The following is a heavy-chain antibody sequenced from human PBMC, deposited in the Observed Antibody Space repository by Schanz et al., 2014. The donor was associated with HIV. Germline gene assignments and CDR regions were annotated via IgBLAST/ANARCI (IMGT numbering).Heavy chain of an antibody. Sequence: QVRLVESGGGGVRPGREGRIGGEASGGRGDSDGIHWVRQAPGKGLEWVAVISADGNNEFYSDSVRGRFTISRDNSKNTLFLLMNSLTIEDTGRYYCVKPAPFACDVWGLGTMVSVSS. CDR1: GGRGDSDG. J-gene: IGHJ3*01. V-gene: IGHV3-30*18. CDR3: VKPAPFACDV. CDR2: ISADGNNE.